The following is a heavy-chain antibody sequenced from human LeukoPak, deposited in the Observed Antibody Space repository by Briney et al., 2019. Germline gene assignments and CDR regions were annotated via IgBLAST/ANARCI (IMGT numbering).Heavy chain of an antibody. D-gene: IGHD4-17*01. CDR1: GGSISSSSYY. Sequence: SETLSLTCTVSGGSISSSSYYWGWNRQPPGKGLEWIGSIYYSGSTYYNPSLKSRVTISVDTSKNQFSLKLSSVTAADTAVYYCARPYGDYESWFDPWGQGTLVTVSS. J-gene: IGHJ5*02. V-gene: IGHV4-39*01. CDR2: IYYSGST. CDR3: ARPYGDYESWFDP.